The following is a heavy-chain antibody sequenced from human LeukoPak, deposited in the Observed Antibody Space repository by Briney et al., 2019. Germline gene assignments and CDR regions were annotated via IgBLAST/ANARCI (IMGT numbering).Heavy chain of an antibody. CDR2: IYYSGST. D-gene: IGHD5-18*01. V-gene: IGHV4-59*01. J-gene: IGHJ6*03. CDR3: AREGYGYRDYYYYYMDV. CDR1: GGSISSYY. Sequence: SETLSLTCTVSGGSISSYYWSWIRQPPGKGLEWIGYIYYSGSTNYNPSLKNRVTISVDTSKNQFSLKLSSVTAADTAVYYCAREGYGYRDYYYYYMDVWGKGTTVTVSS.